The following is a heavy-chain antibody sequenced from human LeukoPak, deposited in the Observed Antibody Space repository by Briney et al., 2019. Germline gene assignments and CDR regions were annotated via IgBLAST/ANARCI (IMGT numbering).Heavy chain of an antibody. Sequence: PSETLSLTCTVSGGSISSYYWSWIRQPPGKGLEWIGYIYYSGSTNYNPSLKSRVTISVDTSKNQFSLNVSSVTAADTAVYYCARHKRVIYYGSGTYFNCFDPWGQGTLVTVSS. V-gene: IGHV4-59*08. CDR1: GGSISSYY. CDR2: IYYSGST. CDR3: ARHKRVIYYGSGTYFNCFDP. J-gene: IGHJ5*02. D-gene: IGHD3-10*01.